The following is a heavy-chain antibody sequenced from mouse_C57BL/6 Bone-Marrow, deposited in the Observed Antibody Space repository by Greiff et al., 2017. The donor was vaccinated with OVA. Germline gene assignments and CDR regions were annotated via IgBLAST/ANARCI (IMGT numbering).Heavy chain of an antibody. CDR3: AGYYGYDGFDY. V-gene: IGHV5-17*01. D-gene: IGHD2-2*01. Sequence: EVKLEESGGGLVKPGGSLKLSCAASGFTFSDYGMHWVRQAPEKGLEWVAYISSGSSTIYYADTVKGRFTISRDNAKNTLFLQMTSLRSEDTAMYYCAGYYGYDGFDYWGQGTTLTVSS. CDR1: GFTFSDYG. J-gene: IGHJ2*01. CDR2: ISSGSSTI.